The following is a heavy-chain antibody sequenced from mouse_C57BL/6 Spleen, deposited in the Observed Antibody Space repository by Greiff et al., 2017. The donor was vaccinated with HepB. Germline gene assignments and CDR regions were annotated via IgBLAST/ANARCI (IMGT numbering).Heavy chain of an antibody. J-gene: IGHJ3*01. CDR1: GFTFSDYG. V-gene: IGHV5-15*01. CDR3: AIYYSNDGGCAY. CDR2: ISNLAYSI. D-gene: IGHD2-5*01. Sequence: EVQVVASGGGLVQPGGSLKLSCAASGFTFSDYGMAWVRQAPRKGPEWVAFISNLAYSIYYADTVTGRFTISRENAKNTQYLEMSSLRSEDTAMYYCAIYYSNDGGCAYWGQGTLVTVSA.